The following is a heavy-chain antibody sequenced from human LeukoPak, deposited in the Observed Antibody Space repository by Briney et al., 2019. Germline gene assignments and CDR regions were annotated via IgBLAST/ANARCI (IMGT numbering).Heavy chain of an antibody. D-gene: IGHD3-10*01. CDR3: ARTPNRPTRMVRGDPGAFDI. CDR2: IYYSGNT. V-gene: IGHV4-30-4*01. J-gene: IGHJ3*02. Sequence: PSETLSLTCTVSGGSISSGDYYWSWIRQPPGKGLEWIGYIYYSGNTYYNPSLKSRVTISVDTSKNQFSLKLSSVTAADTAVYYCARTPNRPTRMVRGDPGAFDIWGQGTMVTVSS. CDR1: GGSISSGDYY.